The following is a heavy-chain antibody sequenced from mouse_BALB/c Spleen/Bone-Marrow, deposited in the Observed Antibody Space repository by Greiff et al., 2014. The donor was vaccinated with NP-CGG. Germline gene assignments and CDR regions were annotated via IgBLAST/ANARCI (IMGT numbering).Heavy chain of an antibody. CDR3: ARENYGSSPAY. CDR2: IDPYNGGT. D-gene: IGHD1-1*01. V-gene: IGHV1S135*01. J-gene: IGHJ3*01. Sequence: EVQLVESGPELVKPGASVKVSCKASGYAFTSYNMYWVKQSHGKSLEWIGYIDPYNGGTSYNQKFKGKATLTVDKSSSTAYMHLNSLTPEDSAVYYCARENYGSSPAYWGQGTLVTVSA. CDR1: GYAFTSYN.